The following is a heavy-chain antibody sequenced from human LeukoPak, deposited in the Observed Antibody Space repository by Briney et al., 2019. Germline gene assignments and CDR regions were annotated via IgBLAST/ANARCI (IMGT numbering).Heavy chain of an antibody. J-gene: IGHJ4*02. Sequence: GASVKVSCKASGGTFSSYAISWVRQAPGQGLEWMGWINPNSGGTNYAQKFQGRVTMTRDTSISTAYMELSRLRSDDTAVYYCARAISIAARPNDYWGQGTLVTVSS. V-gene: IGHV1-2*02. CDR2: INPNSGGT. CDR3: ARAISIAARPNDY. CDR1: GGTFSSYA. D-gene: IGHD6-6*01.